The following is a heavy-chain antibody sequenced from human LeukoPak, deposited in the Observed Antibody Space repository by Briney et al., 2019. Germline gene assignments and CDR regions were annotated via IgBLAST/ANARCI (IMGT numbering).Heavy chain of an antibody. CDR2: INQDGSEE. Sequence: GGSLRLSCVASGFTFSTSWMTWVRQAPGKGLEWVANINQDGSEEKYADSVKGRFTIFRDNTRNSVYLQMNRLRVDDTAVYYCASYRYDFWSGYSPYWGQGTLVTVSS. V-gene: IGHV3-7*01. D-gene: IGHD3-3*01. CDR1: GFTFSTSW. CDR3: ASYRYDFWSGYSPY. J-gene: IGHJ4*02.